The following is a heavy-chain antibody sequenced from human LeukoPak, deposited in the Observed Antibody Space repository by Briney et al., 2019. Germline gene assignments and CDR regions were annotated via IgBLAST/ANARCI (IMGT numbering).Heavy chain of an antibody. J-gene: IGHJ5*02. D-gene: IGHD3-10*01. CDR1: GYTFTGYF. CDR3: ARSMVVRGVMGNYFDP. V-gene: IGHV1-2*02. Sequence: GASVKVSCKASGYTFTGYFIHWVRQAPGQGLEWMGWINPKSGGTNYQQKCQHRVTMTWDTSITTAYMEMSRLRSDDTAVYYCARSMVVRGVMGNYFDPWGQGTLVTLS. CDR2: INPKSGGT.